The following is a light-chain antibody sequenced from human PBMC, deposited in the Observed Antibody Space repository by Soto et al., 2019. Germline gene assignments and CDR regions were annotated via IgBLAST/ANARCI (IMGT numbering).Light chain of an antibody. CDR3: SSYAGSKTLV. CDR2: AVS. Sequence: QSALTQPPSASGSPGQSVTISCTGTSSDVGGYNYVSWYQHHPGKAPKLMIYAVSRRPSGVPDRFSGSKSGNTASLTVSGLQAEDEADYYCSSYAGSKTLVFGGGTQLTVL. J-gene: IGLJ7*01. CDR1: SSDVGGYNY. V-gene: IGLV2-8*01.